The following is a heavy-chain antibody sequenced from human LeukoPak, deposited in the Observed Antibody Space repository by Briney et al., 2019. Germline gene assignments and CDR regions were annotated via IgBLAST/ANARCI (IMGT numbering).Heavy chain of an antibody. Sequence: SGGSLRLSCAASGFTFSNYDMSWVRQAPGKGLEWVSSISDSGGSTYYADSVKGRFTISRDNSKNTLYLQMTNLRAADTAVYYCAKDPSRAVAADWFDPWYQGSLVTVSS. D-gene: IGHD6-19*01. CDR3: AKDPSRAVAADWFDP. J-gene: IGHJ5*02. CDR1: GFTFSNYD. CDR2: ISDSGGST. V-gene: IGHV3-23*01.